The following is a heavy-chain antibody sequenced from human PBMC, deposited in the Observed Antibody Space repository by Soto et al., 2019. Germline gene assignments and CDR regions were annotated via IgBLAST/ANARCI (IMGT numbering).Heavy chain of an antibody. D-gene: IGHD1-7*01. CDR1: GGSIDTDDYL. V-gene: IGHV4-31*03. Sequence: QVQLQETGPGLVTPSQTLSLTCTVSGGSIDTDDYLWSWIRQHPGEGLEWIGYIHNSGNAYFNPSLRRRAXXXIXXFTNRFSLHLDSATAADTAVYYCARGPRTTRYFDPWGRGTLVTVSS. CDR3: ARGPRTTRYFDP. J-gene: IGHJ2*01. CDR2: IHNSGNA.